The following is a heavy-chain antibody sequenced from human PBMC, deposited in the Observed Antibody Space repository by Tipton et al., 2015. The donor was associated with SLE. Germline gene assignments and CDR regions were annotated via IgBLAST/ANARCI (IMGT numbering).Heavy chain of an antibody. CDR2: INHSGNT. J-gene: IGHJ3*02. V-gene: IGHV4-34*01. CDR3: ARDGPYYDFWSGMGAFDI. D-gene: IGHD3-3*01. Sequence: TLSLTCTVSGASLSSFFWAWIRQPPGKGLEWIGEINHSGNTNFNPSLGSRVTVSVDTSNNQFSLRLSSVTAADTAVYYCARDGPYYDFWSGMGAFDIWGQGTMVTVSS. CDR1: GASLSSFF.